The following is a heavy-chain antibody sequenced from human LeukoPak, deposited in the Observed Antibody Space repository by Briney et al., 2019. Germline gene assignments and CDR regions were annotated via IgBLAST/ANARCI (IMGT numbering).Heavy chain of an antibody. V-gene: IGHV3-49*04. CDR1: GFIFGDHA. Sequence: GRSLRLSCTAFGFIFGDHAMSWVRRAPGKGLEWVCFIRSKAYRGTTEYAPSVRCRFTISRDDSIGIAYMQMNSPKPEDTAVYYCTRGPIDPWLHTGMEVWGQGTTVIVSS. CDR3: TRGPIDPWLHTGMEV. J-gene: IGHJ6*02. CDR2: IRSKAYRGTT. D-gene: IGHD5-24*01.